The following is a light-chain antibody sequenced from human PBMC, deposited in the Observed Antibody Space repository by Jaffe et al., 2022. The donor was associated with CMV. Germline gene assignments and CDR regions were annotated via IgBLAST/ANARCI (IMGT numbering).Light chain of an antibody. Sequence: EIVMTQSPATLSVSPGERATLSCRASQSISSNLVWYQQKPGQAPRLLIFGASTRATGIPARFSGSGSGTEFTLTISSLQSEDFAVYYCQQHHNWPPWTFGQGTKVEIK. J-gene: IGKJ1*01. CDR1: QSISSN. CDR2: GAS. V-gene: IGKV3-15*01. CDR3: QQHHNWPPWT.